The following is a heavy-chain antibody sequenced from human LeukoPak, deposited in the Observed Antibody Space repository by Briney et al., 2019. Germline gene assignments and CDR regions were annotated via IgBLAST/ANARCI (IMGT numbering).Heavy chain of an antibody. CDR2: ISGSGGST. CDR3: AKGHLFWGGSCYHY. Sequence: PGGSLRLSCAASGFTFSSYAMSWVRQAPGKGLEWVSAISGSGGSTYYADSVKGRFTISRDNSKNTLYLQMNSLRAEDTNVYYCAKGHLFWGGSCYHYWGQGTLVTVSS. J-gene: IGHJ4*02. CDR1: GFTFSSYA. D-gene: IGHD2-15*01. V-gene: IGHV3-23*01.